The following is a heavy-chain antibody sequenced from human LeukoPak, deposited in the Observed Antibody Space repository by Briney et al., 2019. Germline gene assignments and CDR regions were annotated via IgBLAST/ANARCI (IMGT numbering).Heavy chain of an antibody. CDR1: GYTFTGYY. D-gene: IGHD5-12*01. CDR2: INPNSGVT. V-gene: IGHV1-2*02. J-gene: IGHJ4*02. Sequence: ASVKVSCKASGYTFTGYYMHWVRQAPGQGLEWMGWINPNSGVTKFAQRFQGRVTMTRDTSNSTAYLDLSSLRSDDTAVYYCATAVLYGGNDFDYWGQGTLVTVSS. CDR3: ATAVLYGGNDFDY.